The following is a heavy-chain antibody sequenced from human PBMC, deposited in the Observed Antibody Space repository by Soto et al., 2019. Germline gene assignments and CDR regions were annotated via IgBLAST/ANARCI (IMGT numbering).Heavy chain of an antibody. CDR1: GYIFSNND. V-gene: IGHV1-8*01. J-gene: IGHJ5*02. CDR2: MNPNSGNT. D-gene: IGHD1-1*01. Sequence: QVQLVQSGAAVKEPGASVKVSCKASGYIFSNNDISWLRQAPGQGPEWMGWMNPNSGNTGYAQKFRGRVPMTRNTSKSTAYMELSSLRSDDTAIYYCARMTTSGTLNWFDPWGQGPLVTVSS. CDR3: ARMTTSGTLNWFDP.